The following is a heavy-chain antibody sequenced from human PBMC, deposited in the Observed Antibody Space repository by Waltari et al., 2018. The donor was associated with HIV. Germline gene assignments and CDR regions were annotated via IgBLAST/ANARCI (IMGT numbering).Heavy chain of an antibody. CDR1: GFTFSNAW. J-gene: IGHJ4*02. CDR3: TTVPLYCSSTSCYWL. V-gene: IGHV3-15*01. D-gene: IGHD2-2*01. CDR2: IKSKTDGGTT. Sequence: EVQLVESGGGLVKPGGSLRLSSAASGFTFSNAWMSWVRQAPGKGREWVGRIKSKTDGGTTDYAAPVKGRFTISRDDSKNTLYLQMNSLKTEDTAVYYCTTVPLYCSSTSCYWLWGQGTLVTVSS.